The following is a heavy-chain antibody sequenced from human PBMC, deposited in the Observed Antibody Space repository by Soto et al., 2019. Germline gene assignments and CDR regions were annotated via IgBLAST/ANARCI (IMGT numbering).Heavy chain of an antibody. Sequence: SETLSLTCTVSGGSISSSSYYWGWIRQPPGKGLEWIGSIYYSGSTYYNPSLKSRVTISVDTSKNQFSLKLSSVTAADTAVYYCARSRYYYDSSGYNAFDIWGQGTMVTVSS. V-gene: IGHV4-39*07. D-gene: IGHD3-22*01. CDR1: GGSISSSSYY. CDR2: IYYSGST. CDR3: ARSRYYYDSSGYNAFDI. J-gene: IGHJ3*02.